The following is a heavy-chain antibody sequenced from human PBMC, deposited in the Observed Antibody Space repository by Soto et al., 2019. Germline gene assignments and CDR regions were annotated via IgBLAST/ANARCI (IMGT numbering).Heavy chain of an antibody. CDR3: ARPYTTYYYGMDV. CDR2: IDPSDSYT. D-gene: IGHD1-1*01. J-gene: IGHJ6*02. V-gene: IGHV5-10-1*01. Sequence: LGESLKISCKGSGYSFTSYWISWVRQMPGKGLEWMGRIDPSDSYTTYSPSFQGHVTISADKSISTAYLQWSSLKASDTAMYYCARPYTTYYYGMDVWGQGTTVTVSS. CDR1: GYSFTSYW.